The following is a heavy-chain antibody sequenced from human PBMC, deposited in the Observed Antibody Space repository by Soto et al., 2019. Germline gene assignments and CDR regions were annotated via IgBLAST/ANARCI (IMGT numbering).Heavy chain of an antibody. CDR3: ARDMRAVPWYGGVSSAFDM. V-gene: IGHV3-74*01. CDR2: TKTDGST. J-gene: IGHJ3*02. D-gene: IGHD3-10*01. CDR1: TFSKHW. Sequence: TFSKHWMHWVRQAPGQGLVWVSRTKTDGSTSYADSVKGRFTISRDNAKNTLYLEMNSLRAEDTAVYYCARDMRAVPWYGGVSSAFDMWGQGTMVTVSS.